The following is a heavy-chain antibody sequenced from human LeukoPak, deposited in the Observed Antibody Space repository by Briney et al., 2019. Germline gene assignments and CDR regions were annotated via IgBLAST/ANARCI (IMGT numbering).Heavy chain of an antibody. CDR1: GFTFSSYG. J-gene: IGHJ6*02. V-gene: IGHV3-30*18. Sequence: GGSLTLSCAAYGFTFSSYGMHWVRPAPGKGLEWVAVISYDGSNKFYTDSVKGRFTISRDNSKNTLYLQMNSRRAEDTAVYYCAKDRWGFPDGMDVWGQGTTVTVSS. D-gene: IGHD7-27*01. CDR3: AKDRWGFPDGMDV. CDR2: ISYDGSNK.